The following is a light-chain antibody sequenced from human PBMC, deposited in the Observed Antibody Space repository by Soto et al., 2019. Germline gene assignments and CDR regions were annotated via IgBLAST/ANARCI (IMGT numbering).Light chain of an antibody. CDR2: DSS. J-gene: IGKJ1*01. Sequence: EIVLTQSPATLSLSPGEKATLSCRASPSVSSYLAWYQQKPGQAPRLLMFDSSIRATSIPARFSGTGSETDFTLTITSLEPEDFAVYYCQQRSNWPWTFGQGTKVEIK. CDR1: PSVSSY. CDR3: QQRSNWPWT. V-gene: IGKV3-11*01.